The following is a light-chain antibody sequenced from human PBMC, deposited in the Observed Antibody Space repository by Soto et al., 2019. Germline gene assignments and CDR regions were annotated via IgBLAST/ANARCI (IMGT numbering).Light chain of an antibody. V-gene: IGKV3-11*01. J-gene: IGKJ1*01. CDR1: QSVSSY. CDR2: DAS. Sequence: EIVLTQSPATLSLSPGERATLSCRASQSVSSYLAWYQQKPGQAPRLLIYDASNRVTGIPARFSGSGSGTDFTLTISSLEPEDFAVYYCQQRSKFGQGTKVEIK. CDR3: QQRSK.